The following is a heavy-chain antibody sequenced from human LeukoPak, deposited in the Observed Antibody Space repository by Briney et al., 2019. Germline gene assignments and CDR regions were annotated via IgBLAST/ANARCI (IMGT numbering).Heavy chain of an antibody. Sequence: SETLSLTCTVSGGSISSGGYYWSWIRQHPGKGLEWIGYIYYSGSTYYNPSLKSRVTISVDTSKNQFSLKLSSVTAAGTAVYYCARTVNCYSDFCGYFDYWGQGTLVTVSS. CDR1: GGSISSGGYY. J-gene: IGHJ4*02. CDR3: ARTVNCYSDFCGYFDY. V-gene: IGHV4-31*03. CDR2: IYYSGST. D-gene: IGHD2-15*01.